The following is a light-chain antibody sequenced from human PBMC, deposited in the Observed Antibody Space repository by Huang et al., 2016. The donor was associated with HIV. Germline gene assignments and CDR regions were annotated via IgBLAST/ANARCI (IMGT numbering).Light chain of an antibody. CDR3: QHYNFWPHT. V-gene: IGKV3-15*01. CDR2: GAS. CDR1: QNVNTN. Sequence: EVLMTQSPATLSVSPGEGATLSCRASQNVNTNLAWYQQKPGRAPRLLISGASTRATGIPDRFSGSGSGTEFTLTISSLQSEDFAVYYCQHYNFWPHTFGQGTKLDMK. J-gene: IGKJ2*01.